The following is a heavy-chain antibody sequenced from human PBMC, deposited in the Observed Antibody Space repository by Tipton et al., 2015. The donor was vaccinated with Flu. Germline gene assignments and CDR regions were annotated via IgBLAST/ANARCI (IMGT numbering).Heavy chain of an antibody. Sequence: TLSLTCTVSGGSISSYYWSWIRQPAGKGLEWIGRIYTSGSTNYNPSLKSRVTMSVDTSKNQFSLKLSSVTAADTAVYYCAKEKQGAIFGVVTIHYYMDVWGKGTTVTVSS. V-gene: IGHV4-4*07. CDR1: GGSISSYY. D-gene: IGHD3-3*01. CDR2: IYTSGST. J-gene: IGHJ6*03. CDR3: AKEKQGAIFGVVTIHYYMDV.